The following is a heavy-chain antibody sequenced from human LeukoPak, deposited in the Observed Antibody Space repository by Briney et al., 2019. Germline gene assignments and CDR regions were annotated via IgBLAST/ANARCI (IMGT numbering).Heavy chain of an antibody. V-gene: IGHV3-33*08. CDR3: ARHLSFGSLDF. CDR2: MWYDGSRE. J-gene: IGHJ4*02. Sequence: PGGSLRLSCAASGFTFSSYAMSWVRQAPGKGLEWVAGMWYDGSREDYADSVKGRFTISRDMSKNTLNLQMNSLRVKDTAMFYCARHLSFGSLDFRGQGTLVTVSS. CDR1: GFTFSSYA. D-gene: IGHD3-16*01.